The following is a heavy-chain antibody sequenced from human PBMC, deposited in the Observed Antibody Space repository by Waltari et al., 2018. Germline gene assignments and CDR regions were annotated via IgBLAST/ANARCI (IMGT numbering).Heavy chain of an antibody. CDR3: ARTMGGHYDFSFDP. D-gene: IGHD3-3*01. Sequence: QVQLVESGGGVVQPGKSLRLSCAASGFTFSTYTMTWVRQPPGKGLEWVALISYDGSPKYYADSVKGRFTISRDNSKDTLYLQMSSLRAEDTAVYSCARTMGGHYDFSFDPWGQGTLVTVSS. CDR2: ISYDGSPK. V-gene: IGHV3-30-3*01. J-gene: IGHJ5*02. CDR1: GFTFSTYT.